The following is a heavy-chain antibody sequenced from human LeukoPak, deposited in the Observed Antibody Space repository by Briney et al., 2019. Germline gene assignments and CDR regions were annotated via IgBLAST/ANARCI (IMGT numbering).Heavy chain of an antibody. Sequence: SETLSLTCTVSGDSVSSSDYYWAWIRQPPGKGLQWIGSVYYSGTTYYNPSVKGRVTISIDTSKSQFSLSLSSVTAADAAVYFCASQDRTVRNWFDPWGQGTLVTVSS. CDR1: GDSVSSSDYY. V-gene: IGHV4-39*01. J-gene: IGHJ5*02. CDR3: ASQDRTVRNWFDP. D-gene: IGHD1-14*01. CDR2: VYYSGTT.